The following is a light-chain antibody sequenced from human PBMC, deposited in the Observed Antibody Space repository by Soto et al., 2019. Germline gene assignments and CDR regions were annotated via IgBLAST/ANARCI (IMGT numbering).Light chain of an antibody. CDR3: QSYDSSLSGSYV. J-gene: IGLJ1*01. CDR2: DNN. CDR1: SSNIGAGYD. Sequence: HSVLTQPPSVSGAPWHRVTISFTGSSSNIGAGYDVHWYQQLPGTAPKVLIYDNNNRPSGVPDRISGSKSGTSASLAITGLQAEDEADYYCQSYDSSLSGSYVFGTGTKVTVL. V-gene: IGLV1-40*01.